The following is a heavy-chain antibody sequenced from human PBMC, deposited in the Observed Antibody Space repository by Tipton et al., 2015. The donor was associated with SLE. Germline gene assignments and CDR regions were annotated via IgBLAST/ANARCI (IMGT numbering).Heavy chain of an antibody. V-gene: IGHV4-30-2*01. CDR2: IFQSGRT. CDR1: GGSISTGGYS. Sequence: TLSLTCAVSGGSISTGGYSWSWIRQPPGKGLEWIGYIFQSGRTKYNPSLQSRVTISIDGSKNQFSLMLTSVTAADTAVYYCARDFSTRGWFDPWGQGTLVTVSS. J-gene: IGHJ5*02. D-gene: IGHD3-10*01. CDR3: ARDFSTRGWFDP.